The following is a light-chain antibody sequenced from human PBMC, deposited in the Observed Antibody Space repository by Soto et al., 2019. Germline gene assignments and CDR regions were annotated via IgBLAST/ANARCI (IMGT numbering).Light chain of an antibody. CDR2: AAS. V-gene: IGKV1-39*01. J-gene: IGKJ5*01. CDR1: ESIARH. Sequence: DIQMTQSPSSLSASVGDRVTITCRASESIARHLNWYQQKPGKAPKLLIYAASSLQNGVPSRFRGGGSGTDFPLTINNLQPEDFATYYCQQTYSTLSITFGQGTRLGIK. CDR3: QQTYSTLSIT.